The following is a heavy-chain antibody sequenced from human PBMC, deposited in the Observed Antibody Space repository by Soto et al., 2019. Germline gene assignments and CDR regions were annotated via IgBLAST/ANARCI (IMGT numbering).Heavy chain of an antibody. CDR1: GGTFNNYG. CDR3: ARGSYCSGTSCFSVLAF. V-gene: IGHV1-69*13. Sequence: GPSVKVSCKASGGTFNNYGVSWVRQAPGQGLEWMGGIIPVFGTTKYAQKFQGRVTFTADESTTTVYMELSSLRSEDTAVYYCARGSYCSGTSCFSVLAFWGQGTLVTVSS. J-gene: IGHJ4*02. CDR2: IIPVFGTT. D-gene: IGHD2-15*01.